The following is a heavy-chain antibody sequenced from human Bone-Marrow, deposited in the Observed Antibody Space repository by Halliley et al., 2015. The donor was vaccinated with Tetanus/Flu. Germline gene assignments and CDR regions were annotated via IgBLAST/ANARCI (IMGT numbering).Heavy chain of an antibody. J-gene: IGHJ6*02. V-gene: IGHV3-48*03. CDR2: ISGGGRTI. CDR3: ARDGSSSYSFARYDMDV. Sequence: SLRLSCTASGFTFSSYEMNWVRQAPGKGLEWVSYISGGGRTIYYADSVKGRFTFSRDNTKTALHLQMNSLRAEDTAVYYCARDGSSSYSFARYDMDVWGQGTTVIVSS. D-gene: IGHD3-10*01. CDR1: GFTFSSYE.